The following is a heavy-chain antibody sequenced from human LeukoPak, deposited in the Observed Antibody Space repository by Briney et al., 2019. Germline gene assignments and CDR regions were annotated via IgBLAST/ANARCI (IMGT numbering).Heavy chain of an antibody. CDR2: IYYSGST. V-gene: IGHV4-61*05. CDR1: GGSISSSSYY. D-gene: IGHD4-17*01. CDR3: ARLDPKSYGVDY. Sequence: SETLSLTCTVSGGSISSSSYYWGWIRQPPGKGLEWIGYIYYSGSTNYNPSLKSRVTISVDTSKNQFSLKLSSVTAADTAVYYCARLDPKSYGVDYWGQGTLVTVSS. J-gene: IGHJ4*02.